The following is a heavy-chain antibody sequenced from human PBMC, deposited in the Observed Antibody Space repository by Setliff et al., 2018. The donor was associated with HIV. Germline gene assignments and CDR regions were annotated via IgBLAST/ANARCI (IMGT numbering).Heavy chain of an antibody. V-gene: IGHV1-18*01. CDR3: VRDGGFCSGGACLER. Sequence: ASVKVSCKASGYTFTSYGISWVRQAPGQGLEWMGWLSDYNGNTNYAQNFQGRVTLTADTSTSTAYMEVRSLKSDDTAVYYCVRDGGFCSGGACLERWGQGTLVTVSS. D-gene: IGHD2-15*01. J-gene: IGHJ4*02. CDR1: GYTFTSYG. CDR2: LSDYNGNT.